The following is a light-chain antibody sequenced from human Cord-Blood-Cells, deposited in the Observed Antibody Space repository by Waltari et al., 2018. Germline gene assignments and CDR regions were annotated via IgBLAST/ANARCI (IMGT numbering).Light chain of an antibody. J-gene: IGLJ2*01. CDR1: SSDVGGYNY. V-gene: IGLV2-11*01. CDR3: CSYAGSYTV. CDR2: AVS. Sequence: QSALTPPRSVSGSPGQSVPISCTGTSSDVGGYNYVSWYQQHPGKAPKLMIYAVSKRPSGVPDRFSGSKSGNTASLTISGLQAEDEADYYCCSYAGSYTVFGGGTKLTVL.